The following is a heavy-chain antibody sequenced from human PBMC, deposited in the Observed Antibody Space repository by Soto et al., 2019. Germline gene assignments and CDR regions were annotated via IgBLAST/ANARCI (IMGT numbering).Heavy chain of an antibody. J-gene: IGHJ6*02. D-gene: IGHD6-13*01. CDR1: GFTFSSYA. CDR3: HSSSWHYYYYGMDV. Sequence: GGSLRLSCADSGFTFSSYAMSWVRQAPGKGLEWVSAISGSGGSTYYADSVKGRFTISRDNSKNTLYLQMNSLRAEDTAVYYCHSSSWHYYYYGMDVWGQGTTVTVSS. V-gene: IGHV3-23*01. CDR2: ISGSGGST.